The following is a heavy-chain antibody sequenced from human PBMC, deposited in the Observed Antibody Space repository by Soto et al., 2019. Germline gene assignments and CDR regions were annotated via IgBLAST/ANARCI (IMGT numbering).Heavy chain of an antibody. CDR1: GFTFTSSA. V-gene: IGHV1-58*01. D-gene: IGHD3-22*01. J-gene: IGHJ4*02. CDR2: IVVGSGNT. Sequence: QMQLVQSGPEVKKPGTSVKVSCKASGFTFTSSAVQWVRQARGQRLEWIGWIVVGSGNTNYAQKFQERVTITRDMSTSTAYMELSSLRSEDTDVYYCAADRLYYDSSGYDYWGQGTLVTVSS. CDR3: AADRLYYDSSGYDY.